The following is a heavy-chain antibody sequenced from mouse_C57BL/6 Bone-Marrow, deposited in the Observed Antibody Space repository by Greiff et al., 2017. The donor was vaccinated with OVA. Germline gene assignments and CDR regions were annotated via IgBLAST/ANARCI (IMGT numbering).Heavy chain of an antibody. D-gene: IGHD1-1*01. J-gene: IGHJ2*01. CDR3: ARRGSSYFYFDY. CDR2: ISNLAYSI. CDR1: GFTFSDYG. V-gene: IGHV5-15*04. Sequence: DVKLVESGGGLVQPGGSLKLSCAASGFTFSDYGMAWVRQAPRKGPEWVAFISNLAYSIYYADTVTGRSTLTRENAKNTLYLEMSSLRSEDTAMYYCARRGSSYFYFDYWGQGTTLTVSS.